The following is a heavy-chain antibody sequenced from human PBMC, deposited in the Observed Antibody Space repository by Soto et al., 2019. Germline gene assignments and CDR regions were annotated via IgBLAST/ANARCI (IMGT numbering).Heavy chain of an antibody. Sequence: PSETLSLTCTVSNGSISTYYWSWVRPPPGTGLEWIGSIYYSERTSYNSGSTYYSPSLKSRVTISGDTSKSQFSLKLSSVTAADTAVYYRAGHIRNPFDPWGQGTLVTVFS. V-gene: IGHV4-39*01. CDR1: NGSISTYY. J-gene: IGHJ5*02. CDR3: AGHIRNPFDP. CDR2: IYYSERTSYNSGST.